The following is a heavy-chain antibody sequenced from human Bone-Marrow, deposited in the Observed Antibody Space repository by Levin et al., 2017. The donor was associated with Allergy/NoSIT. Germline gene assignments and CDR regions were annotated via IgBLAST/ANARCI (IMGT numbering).Heavy chain of an antibody. CDR3: AKISRGTYYLCDH. J-gene: IGHJ4*02. D-gene: IGHD1-26*01. CDR1: GYSFTAYW. V-gene: IGHV5-51*01. CDR2: VYPRDSEV. Sequence: PGGSLRLSCQTSGYSFTAYWLAWVRQMPGKGLEWMGIVYPRDSEVKYNPSFQDQVTISADKSSSTSYLEWSSLQASDTAMYYCAKISRGTYYLCDHWGQGTLVTVSS.